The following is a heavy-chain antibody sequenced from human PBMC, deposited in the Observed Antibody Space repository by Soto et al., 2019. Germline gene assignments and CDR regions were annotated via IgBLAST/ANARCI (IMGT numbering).Heavy chain of an antibody. CDR3: ESARRGQHYY. V-gene: IGHV4-59*01. Sequence: ASEARCLPRTGSGGVTRRGARMWIRPPHGKGLEWIGYIYYSGSTNYNTSLKSRVTISVDTSKTQFSLKLSSVTAADTAVYYCESARRGQHYY. CDR1: GGVTRRGA. CDR2: IYYSGST. J-gene: IGHJ6*01.